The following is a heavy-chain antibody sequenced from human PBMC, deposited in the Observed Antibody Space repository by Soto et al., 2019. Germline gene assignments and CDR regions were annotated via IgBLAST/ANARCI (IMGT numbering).Heavy chain of an antibody. Sequence: GGSLRLSCAASGFSFNNYWMHWVRQAPGKGLVWVSRINDQGGSPSYADSVKGRFTISRDNAKNTLYLQMNSLKTEDTAVYYCTTVAYGEYVSDYWGQGTLVTVSS. CDR2: INDQGGSP. V-gene: IGHV3-74*01. J-gene: IGHJ4*02. CDR1: GFSFNNYW. D-gene: IGHD4-17*01. CDR3: TTVAYGEYVSDY.